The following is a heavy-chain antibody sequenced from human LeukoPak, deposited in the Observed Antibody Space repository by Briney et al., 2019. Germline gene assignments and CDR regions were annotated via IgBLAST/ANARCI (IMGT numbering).Heavy chain of an antibody. Sequence: GESLQISCKGLGSRFISYWNAWVRQRPGKGLEWMGIIYPGGSETRYDPSFQGQVTISADSSTSTAYLQWSSLRASDTAMYYCARASRDGYNQNFDHWGQGTLVTVSS. CDR1: GSRFISYW. D-gene: IGHD5-24*01. CDR3: ARASRDGYNQNFDH. V-gene: IGHV5-51*01. J-gene: IGHJ4*02. CDR2: IYPGGSET.